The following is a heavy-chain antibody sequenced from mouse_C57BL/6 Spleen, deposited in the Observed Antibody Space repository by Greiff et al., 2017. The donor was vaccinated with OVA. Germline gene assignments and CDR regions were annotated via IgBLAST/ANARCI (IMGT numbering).Heavy chain of an antibody. Sequence: QVQLKQSGAELMKPGASVKLSCKATGYTFTGYWIEWVKQRPGHGLEWIGEILPGSGSTNYNEKFKGKATFTADTSSNTAYMQLSSLTTEDSAIYYCARRGPFYYGSSLYYYAMDYWGQGTSVTVSS. V-gene: IGHV1-9*01. CDR1: GYTFTGYW. CDR2: ILPGSGST. D-gene: IGHD1-1*01. CDR3: ARRGPFYYGSSLYYYAMDY. J-gene: IGHJ4*01.